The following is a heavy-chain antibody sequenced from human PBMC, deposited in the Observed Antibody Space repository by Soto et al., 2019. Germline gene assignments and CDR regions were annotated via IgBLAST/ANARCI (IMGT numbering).Heavy chain of an antibody. V-gene: IGHV3-30*03. Sequence: GGSLRLSCAASGFTFSSYGMHWVRQAPGKGLEWVAIISYDEINKYYADSVKGRFTISRDNAKNSLYLQMNSLRAEDTAVYYCAREGYSVYDYPGYFDYWGQGTLVTSPQ. CDR2: ISYDEINK. D-gene: IGHD5-12*01. J-gene: IGHJ4*02. CDR1: GFTFSSYG. CDR3: AREGYSVYDYPGYFDY.